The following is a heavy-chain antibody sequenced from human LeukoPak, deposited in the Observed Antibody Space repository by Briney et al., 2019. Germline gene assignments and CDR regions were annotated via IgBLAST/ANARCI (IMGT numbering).Heavy chain of an antibody. CDR3: ARAQLGTPTDY. V-gene: IGHV3-74*03. D-gene: IGHD4-23*01. Sequence: GGCLRLSCAASAFTFSSFSIYWVRQAPGKGLGWVTRVQSDGSRSMYANSVMGRFTISRDNSKNMLYLQMNSLTAEDTAVYFCARAQLGTPTDYWGQGTQVTVSS. J-gene: IGHJ4*02. CDR2: VQSDGSRS. CDR1: AFTFSSFS.